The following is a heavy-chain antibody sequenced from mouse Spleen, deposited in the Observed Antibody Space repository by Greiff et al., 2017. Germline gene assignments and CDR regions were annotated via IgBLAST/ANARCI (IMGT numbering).Heavy chain of an antibody. V-gene: IGHV5-16*01. CDR3: ARVRYDGYFYYFDY. J-gene: IGHJ2*01. CDR1: GFTFSDYY. CDR2: INYDGSST. Sequence: EVQLVESEGGLVQPGSSMKLSCTASGFTFSDYYMAWVRQVPEKGLEWVANINYDGSSTYYLDSLKSRFIISRDNAKNILYLQMSSLKSEDTATYYCARVRYDGYFYYFDYWGQGTTLTVSS. D-gene: IGHD2-3*01.